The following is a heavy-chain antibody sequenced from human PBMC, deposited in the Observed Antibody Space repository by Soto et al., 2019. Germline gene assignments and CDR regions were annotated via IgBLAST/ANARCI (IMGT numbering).Heavy chain of an antibody. CDR2: ISGSGDEA. J-gene: IGHJ4*02. V-gene: IGHV3-23*01. Sequence: GGSLRLSCEASSFTFRNYAMSWVRQAPGKGLECVSCISGSGDEAFYSDSVKGRFTITRDNSGNTLYLHMTRLRVDDTAIYYCAKDRFGIVGPVDYWGQGILVTVSS. CDR3: AKDRFGIVGPVDY. CDR1: SFTFRNYA. D-gene: IGHD1-26*01.